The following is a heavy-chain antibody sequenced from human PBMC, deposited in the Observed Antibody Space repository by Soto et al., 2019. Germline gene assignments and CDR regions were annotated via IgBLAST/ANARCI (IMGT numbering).Heavy chain of an antibody. V-gene: IGHV4-34*01. CDR1: GGSFSGYY. CDR3: ASNSAPDNDY. J-gene: IGHJ4*02. Sequence: TPSLTCAVYGGSFSGYYWSWIRQPPGKGLEWIGEINHSGSTNYNPSLKSRVTISVDTSKNQFSLKLSSVTAADTAVYYCASNSAPDNDYWGQGTRVTVSS. CDR2: INHSGST. D-gene: IGHD1-20*01.